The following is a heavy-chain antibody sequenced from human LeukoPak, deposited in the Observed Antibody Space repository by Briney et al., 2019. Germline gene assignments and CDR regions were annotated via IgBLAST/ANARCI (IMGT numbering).Heavy chain of an antibody. D-gene: IGHD5-24*01. J-gene: IGHJ4*02. CDR2: IYSDGST. CDR3: AREGVRDGYNFGFDY. CDR1: GFTVSSNY. Sequence: GGPLRLSCAASGFTVSSNYMSWVRQAPGKGLEWVSVIYSDGSTYYADSVKGRFTISRDNSKNTLYLQMNSLRAEDTAVYYCAREGVRDGYNFGFDYWGQGTLVTVSS. V-gene: IGHV3-53*01.